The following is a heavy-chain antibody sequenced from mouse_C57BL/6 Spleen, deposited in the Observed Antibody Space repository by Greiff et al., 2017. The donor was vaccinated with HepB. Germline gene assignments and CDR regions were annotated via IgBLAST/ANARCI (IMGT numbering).Heavy chain of an antibody. CDR1: GYAFSSSW. D-gene: IGHD2-4*01. CDR2: IYPGDGDT. CDR3: ARYDYDSWFAY. J-gene: IGHJ3*01. Sequence: QVQLKQSGPELVKPGASVKISCKASGYAFSSSWMNWVKQRPGKGLEWIGRIYPGDGDTNYNGKFKGKATLTADKSSSTAYMQLSSLTSEDSAVYLCARYDYDSWFAYWGQGTLVTVSA. V-gene: IGHV1-82*01.